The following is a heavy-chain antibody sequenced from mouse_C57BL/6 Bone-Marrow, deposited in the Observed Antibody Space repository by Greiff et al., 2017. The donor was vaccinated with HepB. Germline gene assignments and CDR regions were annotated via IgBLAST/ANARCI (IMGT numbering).Heavy chain of an antibody. V-gene: IGHV1-81*01. D-gene: IGHD1-1*01. CDR2: IYPRSGNT. CDR3: AIITTVVECY. CDR1: GYTFTSYG. J-gene: IGHJ4*01. Sequence: VKLVESGAELARPGASVKLSCKASGYTFTSYGISWVKQRTGQGLEWIGEIYPRSGNTYYNEKFKGKATLTAHKSSSTAYMELRSLTSEDSAVYFCAIITTVVECYWGQGTSVTVSS.